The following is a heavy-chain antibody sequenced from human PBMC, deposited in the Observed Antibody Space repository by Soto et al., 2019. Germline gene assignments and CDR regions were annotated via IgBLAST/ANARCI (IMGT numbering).Heavy chain of an antibody. V-gene: IGHV4-59*11. CDR2: VYYNGIT. CDR1: GGSINNHY. D-gene: IGHD7-27*01. J-gene: IGHJ4*02. CDR3: TRANWYFEY. Sequence: SETLSLTCTVSGGSINNHYWSWIRQPPGKGLEWLGYVYYNGITNYNPSLKSRVTMSVDTSKNQLPLNLTSLTAADTAIYYCTRANWYFEYWGQGTLVTVSS.